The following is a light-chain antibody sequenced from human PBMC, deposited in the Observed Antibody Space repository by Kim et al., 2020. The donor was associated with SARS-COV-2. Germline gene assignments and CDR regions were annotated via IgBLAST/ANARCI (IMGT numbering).Light chain of an antibody. CDR3: EQYYSTPLT. Sequence: DIVMTQSPDSLAVSLGERATINCKSSQSVLYSSNNKSYLAWYQQKPGQPPKLLIYWASTRESGVPDRFSGSGSGTDFTLTISSRQAEDVAVDDGEQYYSTPLTFGGGTKVDIK. CDR1: QSVLYSSNNKSY. V-gene: IGKV4-1*01. J-gene: IGKJ4*01. CDR2: WAS.